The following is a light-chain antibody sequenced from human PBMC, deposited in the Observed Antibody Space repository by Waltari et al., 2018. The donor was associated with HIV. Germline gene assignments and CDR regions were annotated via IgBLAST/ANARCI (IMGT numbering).Light chain of an antibody. Sequence: QSALTQPASMSGSPGQSITISCTGSSLDIGLYDFVSWYKHLPNTAPQLIIYGVNRRRPGATSRCAASKSGDVASLTISGRQPEDEADYYCTSHTLARIVLFGGGTRLTVL. V-gene: IGLV2-14*01. J-gene: IGLJ3*02. CDR3: TSHTLARIVL. CDR1: SLDIGLYDF. CDR2: GVN.